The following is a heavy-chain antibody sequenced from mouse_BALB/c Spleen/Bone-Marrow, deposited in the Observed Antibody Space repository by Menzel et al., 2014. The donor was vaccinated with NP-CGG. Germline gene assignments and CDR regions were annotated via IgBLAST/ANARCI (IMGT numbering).Heavy chain of an antibody. CDR1: GISITTGNYR. J-gene: IGHJ2*01. CDR3: ARYGNYFDY. Sequence: EVQLQQSGPGLVKPSQTVSLTCTVTGISITTGNYRWSWIRQFPGNKLEWIGYIYYSGTITYNPSLTSRTTIARDTSKNQFFLEMNSLTAEDTATYYCARYGNYFDYWGQGTTLTVSS. D-gene: IGHD2-1*01. CDR2: IYYSGTI. V-gene: IGHV3-5*02.